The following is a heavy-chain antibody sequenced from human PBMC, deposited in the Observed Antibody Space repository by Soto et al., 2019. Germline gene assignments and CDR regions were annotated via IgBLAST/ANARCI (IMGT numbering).Heavy chain of an antibody. CDR2: ISYDGSAK. D-gene: IGHD6-6*01. V-gene: IGHV3-30*18. J-gene: IGHJ6*03. Sequence: QVQLVESGGGVVQPGKSLRLSCAASGFTFTRHGMHWVRQAPGKGLEWVAFISYDGSAKYSVDSVKGRFTLSRDNSRNMLYLQMNSLRAEDTALYYCAKDSGLVSSSSSALRNNYYYMDVWGKGTTVTVSS. CDR1: GFTFTRHG. CDR3: AKDSGLVSSSSSALRNNYYYMDV.